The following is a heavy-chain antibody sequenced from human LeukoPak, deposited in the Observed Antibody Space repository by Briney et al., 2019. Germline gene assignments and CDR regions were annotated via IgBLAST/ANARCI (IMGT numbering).Heavy chain of an antibody. J-gene: IGHJ4*02. D-gene: IGHD3-16*01. CDR3: ARGQGGVHDY. Sequence: GGSLRLSCAASGITFSTSGMHWVRQAPGKGLEWVSYISSSGNTICYADSVKGRFTISRDNAKNSLYLQMNSLRDEDTAVYYCARGQGGVHDYWGQGTLVTVSS. CDR2: ISSSGNTI. CDR1: GITFSTSG. V-gene: IGHV3-48*02.